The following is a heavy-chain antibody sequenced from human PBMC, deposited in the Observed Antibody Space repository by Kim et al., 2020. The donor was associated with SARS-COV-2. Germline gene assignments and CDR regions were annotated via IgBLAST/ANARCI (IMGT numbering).Heavy chain of an antibody. D-gene: IGHD1-1*01. J-gene: IGHJ6*03. CDR1: GFTFSSYG. CDR3: AKGGTYYYYYYMDV. Sequence: GSLRLSCAASGFTFSSYGMHWVRQAPGKGLEWVAVISYDGSNKYYADSVKGRFTISRDNSKNTLYLQMNSLRAEDTAVYYCAKGGTYYYYYYMDVWGKGTTVTVSS. CDR2: ISYDGSNK. V-gene: IGHV3-30*18.